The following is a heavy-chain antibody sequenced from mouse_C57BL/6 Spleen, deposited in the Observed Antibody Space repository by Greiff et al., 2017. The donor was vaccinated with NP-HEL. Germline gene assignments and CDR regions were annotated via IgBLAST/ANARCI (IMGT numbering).Heavy chain of an antibody. V-gene: IGHV5-4*01. D-gene: IGHD1-1*01. CDR1: GFTFSSYA. Sequence: EVMLVESGGGLVKPGGSLKLSCAASGFTFSSYAMSWVRQTPEKRLEWVATISDGGSYTYYPDNVKGRFTISRDNAKNNLYLQMSHLKSEDTAMYYCARDHLGSVATDYFDYWGQGTTLTVSS. CDR3: ARDHLGSVATDYFDY. CDR2: ISDGGSYT. J-gene: IGHJ2*01.